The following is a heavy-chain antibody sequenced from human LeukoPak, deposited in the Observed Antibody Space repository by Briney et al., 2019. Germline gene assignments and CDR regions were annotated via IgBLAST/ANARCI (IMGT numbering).Heavy chain of an antibody. CDR3: TRDLFIGRWLRHEFDY. CDR1: GFTFGDYA. Sequence: GGSLRLSCTASGFTFGDYAMSWFRQAPGKGLEWVGFIRSKAYGGTTEYAASVKGRFTISRGDSKSIAYLQMNSLKTEDTAVYYCTRDLFIGRWLRHEFDYWGQGTLVTVSS. V-gene: IGHV3-49*03. J-gene: IGHJ4*02. CDR2: IRSKAYGGTT. D-gene: IGHD5-24*01.